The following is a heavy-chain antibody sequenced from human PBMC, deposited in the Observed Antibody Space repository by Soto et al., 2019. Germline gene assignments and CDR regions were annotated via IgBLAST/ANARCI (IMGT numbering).Heavy chain of an antibody. CDR2: INHSGSK. Sequence: SETLSLTCAVYGGSFSGYYWSWIRQPPGKGLEWIGEINHSGSKNYNPPLKSRVTISVETAKTQFSLKLSSVSAADTAVYYCARGATGDAAFDIWGQGTMVTVSS. CDR1: GGSFSGYY. CDR3: ARGATGDAAFDI. D-gene: IGHD7-27*01. J-gene: IGHJ3*02. V-gene: IGHV4-34*01.